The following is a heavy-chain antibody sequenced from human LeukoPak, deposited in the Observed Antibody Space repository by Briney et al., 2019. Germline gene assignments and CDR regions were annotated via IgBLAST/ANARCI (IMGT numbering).Heavy chain of an antibody. CDR1: CGSISGYY. CDR3: ARHGGGGRAFDI. V-gene: IGHV4-4*09. CDR2: FSSGGST. J-gene: IGHJ3*02. D-gene: IGHD3-16*01. Sequence: SETLSLTCNFSCGSISGYYWSWIRQPPGKGLEWIGYFSSGGSTNYNPSLKSRVTTSVDTSKNQFSLKLSSVTAADTAVYYCARHGGGGRAFDIWGQGTMVTVSS.